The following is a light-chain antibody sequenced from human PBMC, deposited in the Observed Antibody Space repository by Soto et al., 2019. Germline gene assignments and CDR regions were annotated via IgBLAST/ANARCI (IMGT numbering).Light chain of an antibody. V-gene: IGKV3-15*01. CDR2: GAS. CDR3: QQYSYWRT. Sequence: EIVMTQSPATLSVSPGERATDSCRASQSVGSNLAWYQQKAGQAPSLLIYGASTRATGVPARFSGSGSGTEFTLTISSLQSEDFAVYYCQQYSYWRTFGQGTKVDIK. J-gene: IGKJ1*01. CDR1: QSVGSN.